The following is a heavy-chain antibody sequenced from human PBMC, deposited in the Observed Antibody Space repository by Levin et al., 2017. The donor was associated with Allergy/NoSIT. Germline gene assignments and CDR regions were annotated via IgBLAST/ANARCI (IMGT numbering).Heavy chain of an antibody. Sequence: GGSLRLSCAASGFTFSSYSMNWVRQAPGKGLEWVSSISSSSSYIYYADSVKGRFTISRDNAKNSLYLQMNSLRAEDTAVYYCARDSRRPTNRNYCSSTSCYVPGIRFDPWGQGTLVTVSS. D-gene: IGHD2-2*01. CDR1: GFTFSSYS. V-gene: IGHV3-21*01. CDR3: ARDSRRPTNRNYCSSTSCYVPGIRFDP. CDR2: ISSSSSYI. J-gene: IGHJ5*02.